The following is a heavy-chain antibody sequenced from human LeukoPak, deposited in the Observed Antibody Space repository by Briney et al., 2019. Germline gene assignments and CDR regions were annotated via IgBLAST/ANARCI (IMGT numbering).Heavy chain of an antibody. CDR3: AKKAQYNGNYPLDY. Sequence: GGSLRLSCAASGFTFTSYSMSWVRQAPGKGLEWVSGTSDRGDYTYYADSVKGRFTISRDNSKNTLYLQMNSLRAEDTALYFCAKKAQYNGNYPLDYWGQEPWSPSPQ. V-gene: IGHV3-23*01. CDR2: TSDRGDYT. J-gene: IGHJ4*01. D-gene: IGHD1-26*01. CDR1: GFTFTSYS.